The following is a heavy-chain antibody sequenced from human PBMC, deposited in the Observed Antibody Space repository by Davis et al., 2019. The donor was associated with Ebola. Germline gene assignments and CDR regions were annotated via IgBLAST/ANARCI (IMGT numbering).Heavy chain of an antibody. CDR3: ARGIVLRFLEWLPPSFDY. CDR2: ISSSSSYI. D-gene: IGHD3-3*01. J-gene: IGHJ4*02. V-gene: IGHV3-21*04. CDR1: GFTFSSYS. Sequence: GGSLRLSCAASGFTFSSYSMNWVRQAPGKGLEWVSSISSSSSYIYYADSMKGRFTISRDNAKNSLYLQMNSLRAEDTAVYYCARGIVLRFLEWLPPSFDYWGQGTLVTVSS.